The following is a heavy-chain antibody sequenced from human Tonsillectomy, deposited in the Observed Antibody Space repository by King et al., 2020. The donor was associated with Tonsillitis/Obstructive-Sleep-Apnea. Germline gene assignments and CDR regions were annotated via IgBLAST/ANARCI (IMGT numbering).Heavy chain of an antibody. CDR1: GYSFTSYW. Sequence: QLVQSGAEVKEPGESLRISCKGSGYSFTSYWITWVRQMPGKGLEWMGRIDPSDSYTNYSPSCQGHVIISVDKSITTAYLQWSSLKATDTAMYYCARHPTTGYSNYAFDLWGQGTVVTVSS. J-gene: IGHJ3*01. CDR3: ARHPTTGYSNYAFDL. CDR2: IDPSDSYT. V-gene: IGHV5-10-1*03. D-gene: IGHD4-11*01.